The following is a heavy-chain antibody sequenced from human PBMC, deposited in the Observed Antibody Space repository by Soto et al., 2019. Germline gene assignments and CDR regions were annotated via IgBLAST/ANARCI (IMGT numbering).Heavy chain of an antibody. CDR1: GFTCSNYW. V-gene: IGHV3-74*03. J-gene: IGHJ6*02. CDR3: ARDSYAPHV. Sequence: EGSLRLSCAASGFTCSNYWMHWVRQAPGKGLVWVSRINIDGSGTTYADSVKGRFTISRDNAKNTVFLEMKNLRAEDTAVYYCARDSYAPHVWGQGSKVTGSS. CDR2: INIDGSGT. D-gene: IGHD4-17*01.